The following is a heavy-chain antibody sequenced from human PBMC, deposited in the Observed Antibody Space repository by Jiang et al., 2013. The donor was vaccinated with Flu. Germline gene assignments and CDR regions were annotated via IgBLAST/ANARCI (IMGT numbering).Heavy chain of an antibody. CDR2: IYYSGST. Sequence: SGPGLVKPSETLSLTCTVSGGSITSYYWTWIRQLPGKGLEWIGYIYYSGSTSYNPSVQSRVTISVDKSKNQFSLKLTSVTAADTAVYYCARESKIGYCSGGICHAIDHWGQGTLVTVSS. V-gene: IGHV4-59*01. D-gene: IGHD2-15*01. CDR1: GGSITSYY. J-gene: IGHJ4*02. CDR3: ARESKIGYCSGGICHAIDH.